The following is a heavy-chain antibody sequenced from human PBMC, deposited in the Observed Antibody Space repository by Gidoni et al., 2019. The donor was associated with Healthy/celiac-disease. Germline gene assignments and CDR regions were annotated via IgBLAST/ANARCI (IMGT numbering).Heavy chain of an antibody. CDR1: GFTFSSYA. J-gene: IGHJ6*02. CDR3: TQKSGDILTGFYYYGMDV. Sequence: EVQLLESGGGLVQPGGSLRLSCAASGFTFSSYAMSWVRQAPGKGLEWVSAIRGSGGSTYYADSVKGRFTISRDNSKNTLYLQMNSLRAEDTAVYYCTQKSGDILTGFYYYGMDVWGQGTTVTVSS. D-gene: IGHD3-9*01. CDR2: IRGSGGST. V-gene: IGHV3-23*01.